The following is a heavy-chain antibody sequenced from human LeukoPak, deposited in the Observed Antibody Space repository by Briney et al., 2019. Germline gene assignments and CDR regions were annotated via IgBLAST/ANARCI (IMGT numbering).Heavy chain of an antibody. Sequence: GGSLGLSCAASGFTFSSYWMSWVRQAPGKGLEWVANIKQDGSEKYYVDSVKGRFTISRDNAKDSLYLQMNSLRAEDTAVYYCARGLWFGELTHWGQGTLVTVSS. D-gene: IGHD3-10*01. CDR3: ARGLWFGELTH. CDR1: GFTFSSYW. J-gene: IGHJ4*02. CDR2: IKQDGSEK. V-gene: IGHV3-7*01.